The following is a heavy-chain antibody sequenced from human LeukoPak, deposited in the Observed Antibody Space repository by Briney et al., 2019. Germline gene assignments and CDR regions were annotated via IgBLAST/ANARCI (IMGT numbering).Heavy chain of an antibody. J-gene: IGHJ4*02. CDR2: IYYSGST. CDR3: ARDNQQQLSTPFDY. V-gene: IGHV4-39*07. Sequence: SETLSLTCTVSGGSISSSSYYWGWIRQPPGKGLEWIGSIYYSGSTYYNPSLKSRVTISVDTSKNQFSLKLSSVTAADTAVYYCARDNQQQLSTPFDYWGQGTLVTVSS. CDR1: GGSISSSSYY. D-gene: IGHD6-13*01.